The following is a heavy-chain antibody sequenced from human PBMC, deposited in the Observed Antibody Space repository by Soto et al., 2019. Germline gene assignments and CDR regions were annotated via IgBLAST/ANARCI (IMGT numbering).Heavy chain of an antibody. D-gene: IGHD3-22*01. Sequence: SETLSLTCTVPGGSISSDDYYWSWIRQAPGRGLEWIGYIHSSGSIYYNPSLKSRATMSIDTAGNQFSLKVSSVTVADTAVYYCARDLDGLHDDTSGPFPRPGWGQGTLVTVSS. CDR3: ARDLDGLHDDTSGPFPRPG. CDR2: IHSSGSI. CDR1: GGSISSDDYY. V-gene: IGHV4-30-4*01. J-gene: IGHJ1*01.